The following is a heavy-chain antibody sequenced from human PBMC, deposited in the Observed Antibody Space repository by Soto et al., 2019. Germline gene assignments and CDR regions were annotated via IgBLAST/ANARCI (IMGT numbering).Heavy chain of an antibody. CDR2: INPNSGGT. Sequence: ASVKVSCKASGYTFTGYYMHWVRQAPGQGLEWMGWINPNSGGTNYAQKFQGWVTMTRDTSISTAYMELSRLRSDDTAVYYCAREYRLDIVVVPAAIGAFDIWGQGTMVTVSS. D-gene: IGHD2-2*03. CDR1: GYTFTGYY. CDR3: AREYRLDIVVVPAAIGAFDI. J-gene: IGHJ3*02. V-gene: IGHV1-2*04.